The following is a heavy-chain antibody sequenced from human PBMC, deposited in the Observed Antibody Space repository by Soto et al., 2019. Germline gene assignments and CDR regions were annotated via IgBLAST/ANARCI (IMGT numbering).Heavy chain of an antibody. D-gene: IGHD3-22*01. CDR3: AKTTHYYDSSGYNY. J-gene: IGHJ4*02. CDR1: GFTFSRYG. Sequence: PGGSLRLSCAASGFTFSRYGMHWVRQAPGKGLEWVAVISYDGSNKYYADSVKGRFTISRDNSKNTLYLQMNSLRAEDTAVYYCAKTTHYYDSSGYNYWGQGTLVTVSS. CDR2: ISYDGSNK. V-gene: IGHV3-30*18.